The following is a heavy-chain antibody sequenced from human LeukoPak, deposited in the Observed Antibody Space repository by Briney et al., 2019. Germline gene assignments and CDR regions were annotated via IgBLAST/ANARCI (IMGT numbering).Heavy chain of an antibody. D-gene: IGHD5-12*01. Sequence: GGSLRLSCAASGFTVSSNYMSWVRQAPGKGLEWVSVIYSGGSTYYADSVKGRFTISRDTSKNTLHLQMNSLRVEDTAVYYCARVVSGYRHFDYWGQGTLVTVSS. V-gene: IGHV3-53*01. CDR1: GFTVSSNY. CDR2: IYSGGST. CDR3: ARVVSGYRHFDY. J-gene: IGHJ4*02.